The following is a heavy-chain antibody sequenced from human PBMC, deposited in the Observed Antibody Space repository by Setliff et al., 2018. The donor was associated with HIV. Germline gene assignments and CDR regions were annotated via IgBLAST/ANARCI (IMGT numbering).Heavy chain of an antibody. CDR3: AKEVLEIAVAAS. CDR1: GFTFSGSA. Sequence: QPGGSLRLSCAASGFTFSGSAMHWVRQASGKGLEWVSAISGSGGNTYYADSVKGRFTISRDNSKNTLYLQMNSLRAEDTAVYYCAKEVLEIAVAASWGQGTLVTVSS. J-gene: IGHJ4*02. V-gene: IGHV3-23*01. CDR2: ISGSGGNT. D-gene: IGHD6-19*01.